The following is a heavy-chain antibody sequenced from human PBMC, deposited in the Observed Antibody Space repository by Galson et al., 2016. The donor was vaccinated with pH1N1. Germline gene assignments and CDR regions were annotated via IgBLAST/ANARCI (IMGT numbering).Heavy chain of an antibody. CDR1: GFSLRTSGMC. V-gene: IGHV2-70*01. CDR3: ARTTYGDYSGWFDP. D-gene: IGHD4-17*01. J-gene: IGHJ5*02. Sequence: PALVKPTQTLTLTCTFSGFSLRTSGMCVSWIRQPPGKALEWLALIDWDDDKYYSTSLKTRLTISKDTSKNQVVLTMTNMDPVDTATYYCARTTYGDYSGWFDPWGQGTLVTVSS. CDR2: IDWDDDK.